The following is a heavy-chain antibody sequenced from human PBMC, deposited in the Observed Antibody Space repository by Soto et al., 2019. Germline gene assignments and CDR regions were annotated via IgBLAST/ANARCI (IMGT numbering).Heavy chain of an antibody. J-gene: IGHJ5*02. CDR3: ARVVAGTVSRWFDP. Sequence: SETLSLTCTVSGGSISSSSSYWGWIRQPPGKGLEWIGSIYYSGSTYYNPSLKSRVNILQDTSKNQFSLNLTSMTAADTAVYYCARVVAGTVSRWFDPWGQGTLVTVSS. V-gene: IGHV4-39*01. CDR1: GGSISSSSSY. D-gene: IGHD2-15*01. CDR2: IYYSGST.